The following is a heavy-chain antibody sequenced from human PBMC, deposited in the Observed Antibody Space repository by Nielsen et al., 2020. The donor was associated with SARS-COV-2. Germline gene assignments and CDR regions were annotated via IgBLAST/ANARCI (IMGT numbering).Heavy chain of an antibody. CDR2: ISGSGGST. J-gene: IGHJ6*02. CDR3: AKADHFYFDSYYGLLV. V-gene: IGHV3-23*01. D-gene: IGHD3-9*01. CDR1: GFTFSDDA. Sequence: GGSLRLSCAASGFTFSDDAMTWVRQVPGKGLEWVSSISGSGGSTYYADSVKGRSAISRDNSKSTLYLQLNSLRAEDTAIYYCAKADHFYFDSYYGLLVWGQGTTVTVSS.